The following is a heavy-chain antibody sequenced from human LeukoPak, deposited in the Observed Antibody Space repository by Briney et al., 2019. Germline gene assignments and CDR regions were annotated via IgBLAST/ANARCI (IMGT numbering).Heavy chain of an antibody. D-gene: IGHD3-3*01. CDR2: SYPGDSDT. CDR1: GYIPTTSS. Sequence: GESLKISCKGSGYIPTTSSTRRVRQPPRQRLESRGISYPGDSDTKYSPSFQGQVTISADKSTSTAYLQWSSLKASDTAIYYCARQSTKGVLRFLVWGQGTTVIVSS. V-gene: IGHV5-51*01. CDR3: ARQSTKGVLRFLV. J-gene: IGHJ6*02.